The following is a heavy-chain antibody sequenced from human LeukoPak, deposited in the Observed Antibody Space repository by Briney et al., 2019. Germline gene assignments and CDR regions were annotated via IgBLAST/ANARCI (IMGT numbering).Heavy chain of an antibody. J-gene: IGHJ4*02. CDR2: IYHSGST. D-gene: IGHD6-19*01. CDR3: ARGVYRLAVAGINFDY. CDR1: GYSISSGYY. Sequence: SETLSLTCTVSGYSISSGYYWGWIRQPPGKGLEWIGSIYHSGSTYYNPPLKSRVTISVDTSKNQFSLKLSSVTAADTAVYYCARGVYRLAVAGINFDYWGQGTLVTVSS. V-gene: IGHV4-38-2*02.